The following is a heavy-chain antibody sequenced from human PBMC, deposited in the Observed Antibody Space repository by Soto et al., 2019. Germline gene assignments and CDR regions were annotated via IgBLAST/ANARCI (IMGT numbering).Heavy chain of an antibody. J-gene: IGHJ6*02. CDR3: ARDFWSGYYTPIPQGMDV. CDR2: INHIGST. CDR1: GGSFSGYY. D-gene: IGHD3-3*01. V-gene: IGHV4-34*01. Sequence: SETLSLTCAVYGGSFSGYYWSWIRQPPGKVLEWIGEINHIGSTNYNPSLKSRVTISVHTSKNQCSLKLSSVTAADTAVYYCARDFWSGYYTPIPQGMDVWGQGTTVT.